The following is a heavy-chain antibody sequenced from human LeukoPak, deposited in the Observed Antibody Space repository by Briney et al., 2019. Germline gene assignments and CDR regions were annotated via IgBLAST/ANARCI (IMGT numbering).Heavy chain of an antibody. CDR1: AFTFSSYA. J-gene: IGHJ4*02. CDR2: ISRSGGST. V-gene: IGHV3-23*01. CDR3: ANYRSRFGESNPQYFDY. D-gene: IGHD3-10*01. Sequence: GGSLRLSCAASAFTFSSYAMSWVRQAPGKGLERVSAISRSGGSTYYADSVKGRFTISRDNSKNTLYLQMNSLRAEDTAVYYCANYRSRFGESNPQYFDYWGQGTLVTVSS.